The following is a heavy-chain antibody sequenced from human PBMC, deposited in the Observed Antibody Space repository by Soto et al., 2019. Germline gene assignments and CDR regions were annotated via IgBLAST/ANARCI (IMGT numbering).Heavy chain of an antibody. CDR3: ARATVXSTSCYWFDP. CDR2: ISAYNGNT. CDR1: GYTFISYG. J-gene: IGHJ5*02. Sequence: QVQLVQSGAEVKKPGASVKVSCKASGYTFISYGISWVRQAPGQGLEWMGWISAYNGNTNYAQNLQGRVTMTTDTSTSTAYMELRSLRSDDTAVYYCARATVXSTSCYWFDPWGQGTPVTVSS. V-gene: IGHV1-18*01. D-gene: IGHD2-2*01.